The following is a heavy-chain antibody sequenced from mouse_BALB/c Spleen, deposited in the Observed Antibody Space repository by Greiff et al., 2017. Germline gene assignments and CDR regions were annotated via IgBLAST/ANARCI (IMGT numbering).Heavy chain of an antibody. CDR1: GYSITSGYY. CDR2: ISYDGSN. V-gene: IGHV3-6*02. D-gene: IGHD2-1*01. J-gene: IGHJ1*01. CDR3: AREDYGNYGWYFDV. Sequence: ESGPGLVKPSQSLSLTCSVTGYSITSGYYWNWIRQFPGNKLEWMGYISYDGSNNYNPSLKNRISITRDTSKNQFFLKLNSVTTEDTATYYCAREDYGNYGWYFDVWGAGTTVTVSS.